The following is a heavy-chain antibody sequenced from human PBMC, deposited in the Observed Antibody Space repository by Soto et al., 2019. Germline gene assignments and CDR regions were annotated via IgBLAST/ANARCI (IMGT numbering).Heavy chain of an antibody. V-gene: IGHV4-30-2*01. CDR1: GGSISSGGYS. J-gene: IGHJ4*02. D-gene: IGHD5-12*01. CDR2: IYHSGST. Sequence: QMQLQESGSGLVKPSQTLSLTCAVSGGSISSGGYSWSWIRQPPGKGMEWIGYIYHSGSTYYNPSLKRRVTISVDRSKNQYSLKLSSVTAADTAVYYCAAGGGLPRYYWGQGTLVTVSS. CDR3: AAGGGLPRYY.